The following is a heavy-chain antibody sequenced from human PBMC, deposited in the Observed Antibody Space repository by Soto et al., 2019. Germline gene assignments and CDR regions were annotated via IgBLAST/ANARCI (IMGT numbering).Heavy chain of an antibody. Sequence: QVQLVQSGAEVKKPGASVKVSCKASGYTFTSYDINWVRQATGQGLEWMGWMNPNSGNTGYAQKSQGRVTMTRNASISTAYMELTGLRSEETAVYYCARSTNGYGDRHWGQGTLVTVSS. CDR1: GYTFTSYD. CDR3: ARSTNGYGDRH. D-gene: IGHD4-17*01. CDR2: MNPNSGNT. V-gene: IGHV1-8*01. J-gene: IGHJ4*02.